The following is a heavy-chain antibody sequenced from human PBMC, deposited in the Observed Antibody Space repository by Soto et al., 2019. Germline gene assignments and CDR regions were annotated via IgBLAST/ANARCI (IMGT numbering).Heavy chain of an antibody. D-gene: IGHD1-20*01. V-gene: IGHV4-59*01. CDR3: ARALVTGTTGSLDWFDP. Sequence: PSETLSLTCTVSGGSISSYYWSWIRQPPGKGLEWIGYIYYTGSINYNPSLKSRVTISVDTPKNQFSLKVSSVTAADTAVYYCARALVTGTTGSLDWFDPWGQGTLVTVSS. J-gene: IGHJ5*02. CDR1: GGSISSYY. CDR2: IYYTGSI.